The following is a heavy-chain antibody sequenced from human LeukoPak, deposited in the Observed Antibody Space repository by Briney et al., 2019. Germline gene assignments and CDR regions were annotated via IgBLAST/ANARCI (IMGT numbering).Heavy chain of an antibody. CDR1: GFTFSNYA. CDR3: AKDLALYTGPYSGAYYSPIDY. D-gene: IGHD1-26*01. J-gene: IGHJ4*02. V-gene: IGHV3-23*01. CDR2: ISGSGHNT. Sequence: GGSLRLSCAASGFTFSNYAMSWVRQAPGKGLEWVSSISGSGHNTYYADSVKGRFTISRDNSNNTLYLQIYSLRAEDTAVYYCAKDLALYTGPYSGAYYSPIDYWGQGTLVTVSS.